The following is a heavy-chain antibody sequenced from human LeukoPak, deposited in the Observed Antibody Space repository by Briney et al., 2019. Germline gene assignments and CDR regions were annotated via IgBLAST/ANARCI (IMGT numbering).Heavy chain of an antibody. D-gene: IGHD3-22*01. CDR1: GFPLSTYG. Sequence: GGSLRLSCVTSGFPLSTYGVHWVRQAPGSGLEWLAYIHYDGYTTNYADSVKGRFTISRENSKNTLYLQMNSLRTEDTAVYYCARVGGGGVVVFYFDYWGQGTLVTVSS. V-gene: IGHV3-30*02. CDR3: ARVGGGGVVVFYFDY. J-gene: IGHJ4*02. CDR2: IHYDGYTT.